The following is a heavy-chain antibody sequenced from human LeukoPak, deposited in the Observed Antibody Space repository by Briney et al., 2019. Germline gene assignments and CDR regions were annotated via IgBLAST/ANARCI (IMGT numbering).Heavy chain of an antibody. V-gene: IGHV4-39*01. CDR1: GGSISSSSYY. CDR2: IYYSGGT. Sequence: SETLSLTCTVSGGSISSSSYYWGWIRQPPGKGLEWIGSIYYSGGTYYNPSLKSRVTTSVDTSKNQFSLKLSSVTAADTAVYYCARNIAVASRTIDYWGQGTLVTVSS. D-gene: IGHD6-19*01. J-gene: IGHJ4*02. CDR3: ARNIAVASRTIDY.